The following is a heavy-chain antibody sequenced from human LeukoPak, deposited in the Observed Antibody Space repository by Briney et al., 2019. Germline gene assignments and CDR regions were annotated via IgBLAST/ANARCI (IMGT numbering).Heavy chain of an antibody. CDR1: GGSISSYY. J-gene: IGHJ4*02. Sequence: SETLSLTCTVSGGSISSYYWSWIRQPPGKGLEWIGYIYSSGSTNYNPSLKSRVTISVDTSKNQSSLKLSSVSAADTAVYYCAATFSDYWGQGTLVTVSS. CDR3: AATFSDY. CDR2: IYSSGST. V-gene: IGHV4-59*01. D-gene: IGHD2-15*01.